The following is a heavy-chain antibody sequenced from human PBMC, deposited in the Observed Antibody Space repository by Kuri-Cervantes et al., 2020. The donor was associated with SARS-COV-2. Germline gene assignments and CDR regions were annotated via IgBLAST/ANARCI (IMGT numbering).Heavy chain of an antibody. Sequence: GESLKISCAASGFTFSSYSMNWVRQAPGKGLEWVSSISSSSTIYYADSVKGRFTISRDNAKNSLYLQMNSLRAEDTAVYYCARDVGSYFDYWGQGTLVTVSS. CDR3: ARDVGSYFDY. CDR1: GFTFSSYS. CDR2: ISSSSTI. V-gene: IGHV3-48*01. J-gene: IGHJ4*02.